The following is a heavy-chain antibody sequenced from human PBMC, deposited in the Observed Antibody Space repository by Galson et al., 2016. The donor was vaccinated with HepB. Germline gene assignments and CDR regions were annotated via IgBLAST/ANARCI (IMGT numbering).Heavy chain of an antibody. CDR3: TRDREINMILNDY. CDR2: ISSSRSTI. Sequence: SLRLSCAASGFTFSWYSMNWVRQAPGKGLEWVSHISSSRSTIYYADSVKGRVTISRDNSKNSLYLQMNSLRDEDTAVYYCTRDREINMILNDYWGQGTLVTVSS. V-gene: IGHV3-48*02. J-gene: IGHJ4*02. CDR1: GFTFSWYS. D-gene: IGHD3-22*01.